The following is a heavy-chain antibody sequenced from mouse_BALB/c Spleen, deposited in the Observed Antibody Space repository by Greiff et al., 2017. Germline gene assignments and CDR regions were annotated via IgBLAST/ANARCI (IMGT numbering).Heavy chain of an antibody. V-gene: IGHV7-3*02. J-gene: IGHJ2*01. CDR2: IRNKANGYTT. CDR3: ARDTVVAPFDY. D-gene: IGHD1-1*01. Sequence: EVKLVESGGGLVQPGGSLRLSCATSGFTFTDYYMSWVRQPPGKALEWLGFIRNKANGYTTEYSASVKGRFTISRDNSQSILYLQMNTLRAEDSATYYCARDTVVAPFDYWGQGTTLTVSS. CDR1: GFTFTDYY.